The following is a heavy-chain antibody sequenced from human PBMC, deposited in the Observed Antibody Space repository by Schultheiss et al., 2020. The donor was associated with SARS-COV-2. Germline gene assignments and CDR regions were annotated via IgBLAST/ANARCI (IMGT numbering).Heavy chain of an antibody. CDR1: GYTFTGYY. Sequence: ASVKVSCKASGYTFTGYYMHWVRQAPGQGLEWMGWINPNSGGTNYAQKFQGRVTITADESTSTAYMELSSLRAEDTAVYYCARGPVYKTWFDPWGQGTLVTVSS. CDR3: ARGPVYKTWFDP. D-gene: IGHD5-24*01. J-gene: IGHJ5*02. V-gene: IGHV1-2*02. CDR2: INPNSGGT.